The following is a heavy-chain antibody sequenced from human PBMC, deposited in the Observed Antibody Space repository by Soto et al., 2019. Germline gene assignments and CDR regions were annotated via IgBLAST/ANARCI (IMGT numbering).Heavy chain of an antibody. V-gene: IGHV5-51*01. J-gene: IGHJ6*03. CDR1: GYSFTSYW. CDR2: IYPGDSDT. CDR3: ARFGGKGRYYYYYMDV. D-gene: IGHD2-15*01. Sequence: GESLKISCKGSGYSFTSYWIGWVRQMPGKGLEWMGIIYPGDSDTRYSPSFQGQVTISADKSISTAYLQWSSLKASDTAMYYCARFGGKGRYYYYYMDVWGKGTTVTVSS.